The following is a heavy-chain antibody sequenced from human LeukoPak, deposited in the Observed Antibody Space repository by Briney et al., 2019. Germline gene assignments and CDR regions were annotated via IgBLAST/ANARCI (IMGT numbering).Heavy chain of an antibody. V-gene: IGHV4-59*02. Sequence: SETLSLTCTVSGGSVSTYYWSWIRQPPGKGLEWIGYIYYSRGTNYNPSLKSRVTISVDTSKNQFSLKLSSVTAADAAVYYCARETGYFDYWGQGTLVTVSS. CDR3: ARETGYFDY. CDR2: IYYSRGT. J-gene: IGHJ4*02. CDR1: GGSVSTYY. D-gene: IGHD3-10*01.